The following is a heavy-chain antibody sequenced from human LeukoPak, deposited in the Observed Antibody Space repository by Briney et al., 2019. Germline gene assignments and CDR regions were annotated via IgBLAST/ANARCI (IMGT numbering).Heavy chain of an antibody. D-gene: IGHD1-26*01. CDR1: KFTFSTYW. J-gene: IGHJ4*02. CDR3: ARGGWEGFDY. Sequence: GGSLRLSCAASKFTFSTYWTTWVRLAPGKGPEWVAMIRGAGREEHFVAPAKGRFAISRAHAKNTPARDRTRLRAQESACYNGARGGWEGFDYWGQGALVTVSS. V-gene: IGHV3-7*01. CDR2: IRGAGREE.